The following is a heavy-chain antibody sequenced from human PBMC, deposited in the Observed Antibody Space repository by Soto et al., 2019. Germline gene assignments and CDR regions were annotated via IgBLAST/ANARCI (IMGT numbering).Heavy chain of an antibody. D-gene: IGHD1-1*01. Sequence: SVKVSCKASGGTFSSYAISWVRQAPGQGLEWMGGIIPIFGTANYAQKFQGRVTITADKSTSTAYMELSSLRSEDTAVYYCASLPTGPGYYYGMDVWGQGTTVTVSS. CDR2: IIPIFGTA. J-gene: IGHJ6*02. CDR1: GGTFSSYA. V-gene: IGHV1-69*06. CDR3: ASLPTGPGYYYGMDV.